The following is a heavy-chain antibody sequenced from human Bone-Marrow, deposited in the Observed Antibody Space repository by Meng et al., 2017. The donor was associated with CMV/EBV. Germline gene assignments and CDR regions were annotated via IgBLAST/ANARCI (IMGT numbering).Heavy chain of an antibody. CDR3: ARDTRWFGLDF. J-gene: IGHJ4*02. CDR2: ISSSSSTI. V-gene: IGHV3-48*02. Sequence: GESLKISCAASGFTFSSYSMNWVRQAPGKGLEWVSYISSSSSTIYYADSVKGRFTISRDNAKNSLYLQMNSLSDEDTAVYYCARDTRWFGLDFWGQGTLVTVSS. CDR1: GFTFSSYS. D-gene: IGHD3-10*01.